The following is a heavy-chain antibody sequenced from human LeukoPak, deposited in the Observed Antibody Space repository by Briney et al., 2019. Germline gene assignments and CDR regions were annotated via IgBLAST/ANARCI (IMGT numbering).Heavy chain of an antibody. V-gene: IGHV3-30*18. CDR2: VSNEGSVT. D-gene: IGHD3-10*01. Sequence: GGSLRLSCAASGFTFSSYAMSWVRPAPGKGLEWVAVVSNEGSVTYYAESVKGRFTISRDNFMNTLYLQMNSLRPEDTAEYYCTKEGLGSGSDFSAWFDPWGQGTLVSVSS. CDR1: GFTFSSYA. CDR3: TKEGLGSGSDFSAWFDP. J-gene: IGHJ5*02.